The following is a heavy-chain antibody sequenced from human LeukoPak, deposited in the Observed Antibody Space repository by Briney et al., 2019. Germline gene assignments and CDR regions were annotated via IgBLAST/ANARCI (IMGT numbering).Heavy chain of an antibody. CDR3: ARDKALNDAFDI. CDR2: IYTSGGT. V-gene: IGHV4-4*07. CDR1: GGSISSYY. Sequence: SETLSLTCTVSGGSISSYYWSWIRQPAGKGLEWIGRIYTSGGTNYNPSLKSRVTISVDTSKNQFSLKLSSVTAADTAVYYCARDKALNDAFDIWGQGTMVTVSS. J-gene: IGHJ3*02.